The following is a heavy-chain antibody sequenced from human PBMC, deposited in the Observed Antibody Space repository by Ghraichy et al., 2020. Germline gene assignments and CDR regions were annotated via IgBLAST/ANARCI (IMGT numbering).Heavy chain of an antibody. V-gene: IGHV4-59*01. CDR3: ARGDSLLTS. CDR1: GGSISSDY. D-gene: IGHD4/OR15-4a*01. J-gene: IGHJ5*02. Sequence: SETLSLTCTVSGGSISSDYWSWIRQPPGKGLEWIGYIYYSGSTNYNPSLKSRVTISVDTSKNHFSLKLSSVTAADTALYYCARGDSLLTSWGQGTLVTVSS. CDR2: IYYSGST.